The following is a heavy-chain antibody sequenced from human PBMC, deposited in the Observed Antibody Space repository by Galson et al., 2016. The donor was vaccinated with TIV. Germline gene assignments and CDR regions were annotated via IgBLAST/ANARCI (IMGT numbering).Heavy chain of an antibody. V-gene: IGHV1-46*01. CDR1: GYTLSTYY. CDR3: ARRFYFDY. CDR2: IDPSVGST. J-gene: IGHJ4*02. Sequence: SVKASCKASGYTLSTYYMHWLRQAPGQGLEWMGIIDPSVGSTTYSQKFQGRVTMTSDTSTSTVYMELTSLKSEDTAVYYCARRFYFDYWGQGTLVTGSS.